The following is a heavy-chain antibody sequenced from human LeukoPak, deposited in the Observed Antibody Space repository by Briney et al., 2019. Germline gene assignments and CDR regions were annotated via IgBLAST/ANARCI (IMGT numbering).Heavy chain of an antibody. CDR3: TRGVGTSLFAD. V-gene: IGHV1-2*02. D-gene: IGHD2-2*01. CDR1: GYTFTRNY. Sequence: ASVKVSCKASGYTFTRNYIHWVRQAPGQGLEGMGWINPNSGGTNSAQRFQGRVTMTRDTSISTAYMDLSSLRSDDTAVYYCTRGVGTSLFADWGQGTLVTVSS. CDR2: INPNSGGT. J-gene: IGHJ4*02.